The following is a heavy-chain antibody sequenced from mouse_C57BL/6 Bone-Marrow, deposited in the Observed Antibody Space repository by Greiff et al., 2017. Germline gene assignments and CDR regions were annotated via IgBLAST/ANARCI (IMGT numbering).Heavy chain of an antibody. D-gene: IGHD1-1*01. V-gene: IGHV1-64*01. CDR3: ARRDYYGSTRAWFAY. CDR2: IHPNSGST. Sequence: QVQLQQPGAELVKPGASVKLSCKASGYTFTSYWMHWVKPRPGQGLEWIGMIHPNSGSTNYNEKFKSKATLTVDKSSSTAYMQLSSLTSEDSAVYYCARRDYYGSTRAWFAYWGQGTLVTVSA. J-gene: IGHJ3*01. CDR1: GYTFTSYW.